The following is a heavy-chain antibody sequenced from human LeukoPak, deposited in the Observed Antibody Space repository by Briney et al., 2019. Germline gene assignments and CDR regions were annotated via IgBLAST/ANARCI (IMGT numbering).Heavy chain of an antibody. Sequence: GGSLRLSCAASGFIFNTYSMNWVRQAPGKGLEWVSSISSSSSYIYSADSVKGRFTISRDNARNSLYLQMNSLRAEDTAVYYCARHLWLSGNDYWGQGTLVTVSS. CDR3: ARHLWLSGNDY. V-gene: IGHV3-21*01. CDR2: ISSSSSYI. J-gene: IGHJ4*02. D-gene: IGHD5-18*01. CDR1: GFIFNTYS.